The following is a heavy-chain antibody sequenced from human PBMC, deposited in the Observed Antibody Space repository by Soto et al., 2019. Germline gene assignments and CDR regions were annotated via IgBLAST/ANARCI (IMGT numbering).Heavy chain of an antibody. CDR1: GGSVSSGTYY. CDR3: ARGLDYVGFDY. CDR2: IYYRGST. V-gene: IGHV4-61*01. Sequence: PSETLSLTCIVSGGSVSSGTYYWSWIRQPPGKGLEWIGYIYYRGSTNYNPSLKSRVTISIDTSRNQFSLKVSSVTAADTAVYYCARGLDYVGFDYWGQGTLVTVSS. D-gene: IGHD4-17*01. J-gene: IGHJ4*02.